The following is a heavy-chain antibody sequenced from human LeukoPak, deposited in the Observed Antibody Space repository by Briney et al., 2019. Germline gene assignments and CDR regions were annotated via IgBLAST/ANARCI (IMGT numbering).Heavy chain of an antibody. D-gene: IGHD2-21*01. CDR3: ARDGSGDNDAFDI. CDR1: GFTFSDYT. J-gene: IGHJ3*02. Sequence: PGGSLRLSCAASGFTFSDYTMNWVRLAPGKGLEWVSPISGSSNYIYYADSVKGRFTISRGNAKNSLYLQMNSLRVEDTAVYYCARDGSGDNDAFDIWGQGTMVTVSS. CDR2: ISGSSNYI. V-gene: IGHV3-21*01.